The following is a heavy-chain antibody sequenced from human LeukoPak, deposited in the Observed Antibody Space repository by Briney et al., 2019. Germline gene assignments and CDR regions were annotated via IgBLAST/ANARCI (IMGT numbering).Heavy chain of an antibody. D-gene: IGHD1-26*01. J-gene: IGHJ2*01. Sequence: PSETLSLTCTVSDGSISSYYWSWIRQPPGKGLEWIGFVHYTGNTNYNPSLKSRVTTSINTSRNQYSLKVKSVTLADTAVYYCARVGSSSYWYFDLWGRGTLVTVSS. CDR2: VHYTGNT. CDR1: DGSISSYY. V-gene: IGHV4-59*01. CDR3: ARVGSSSYWYFDL.